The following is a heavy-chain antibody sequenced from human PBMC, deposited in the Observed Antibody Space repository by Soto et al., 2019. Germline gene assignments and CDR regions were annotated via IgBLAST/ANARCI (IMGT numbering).Heavy chain of an antibody. D-gene: IGHD6-19*01. Sequence: QLQLQESGPGLVKPSETLSLTCTVSGGSISSSSYYWGWIRQPPGKGLEWIGSIYYSGSTYYNPSLKSRVTISVDTSKNQFSLKLSSVTAADTAVYYCARQRRDSSGWYGYRVDIWGQGTMVTVSS. V-gene: IGHV4-39*01. CDR3: ARQRRDSSGWYGYRVDI. J-gene: IGHJ3*02. CDR1: GGSISSSSYY. CDR2: IYYSGST.